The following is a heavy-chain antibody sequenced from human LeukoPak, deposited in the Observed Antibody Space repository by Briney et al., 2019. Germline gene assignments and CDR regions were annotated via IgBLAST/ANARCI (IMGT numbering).Heavy chain of an antibody. CDR2: ISGSGGST. D-gene: IGHD3-22*01. V-gene: IGHV3-23*01. CDR3: AKDYYDSSGHYYFDY. Sequence: PGGSLRLSCAASGFTFDDYGMSWVRQAPGKGLEWVSAISGSGGSTYYADSVKGRFTISRDNSKNTLYLQMNSLRAEDTAVYYCAKDYYDSSGHYYFDYWGQGTLVTVSS. J-gene: IGHJ4*02. CDR1: GFTFDDYG.